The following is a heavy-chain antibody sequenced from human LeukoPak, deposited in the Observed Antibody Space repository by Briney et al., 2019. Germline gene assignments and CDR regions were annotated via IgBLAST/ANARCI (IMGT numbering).Heavy chain of an antibody. CDR2: IYPGDSDT. Sequence: GESLKISCKGSGYSFTSYWIGWVRQMPGKGLEWMGIIYPGDSDTRYSPSFQGQVTISADKYIRPAYLQWSSLKASDTAMYYCAKVLTTVTDYFDYWGQGTLVTVSS. J-gene: IGHJ4*02. D-gene: IGHD4-11*01. CDR1: GYSFTSYW. V-gene: IGHV5-51*01. CDR3: AKVLTTVTDYFDY.